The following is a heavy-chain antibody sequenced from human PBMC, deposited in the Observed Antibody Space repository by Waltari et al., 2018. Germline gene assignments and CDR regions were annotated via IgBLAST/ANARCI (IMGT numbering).Heavy chain of an antibody. CDR3: AKTRGYSYVFDY. V-gene: IGHV3-23*03. CDR1: GFTFSSYA. Sequence: EVQLVESGGGLVQPGGSLRLSCAASGFTFSSYAMSWVRQAPGKGLEWVSVIYSGGSTYYADSVKGRFTISRDNSKNTLYLQMNSLRAEDTAVYYCAKTRGYSYVFDYWGQGTLVTVSS. D-gene: IGHD5-18*01. J-gene: IGHJ4*02. CDR2: IYSGGST.